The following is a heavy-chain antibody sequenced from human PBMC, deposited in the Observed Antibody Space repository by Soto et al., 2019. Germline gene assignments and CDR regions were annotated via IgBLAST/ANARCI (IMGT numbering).Heavy chain of an antibody. V-gene: IGHV1-18*01. Sequence: QVQLVQSGAEVKKPGASVKVSCKASGYTFTNYGISWVRQAPGQGLEWMGWISAYNGNSNYAQKVQGTVTMTTDTSTSTGYMELRSLTSDDTAVYYCARQHRTAPRSYSYYGMDVWGQGTTVTVSS. D-gene: IGHD2-21*02. J-gene: IGHJ6*02. CDR2: ISAYNGNS. CDR3: ARQHRTAPRSYSYYGMDV. CDR1: GYTFTNYG.